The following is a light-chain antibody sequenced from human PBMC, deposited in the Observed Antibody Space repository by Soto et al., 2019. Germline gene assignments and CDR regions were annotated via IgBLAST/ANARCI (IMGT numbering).Light chain of an antibody. J-gene: IGKJ4*01. CDR3: QQYGSSP. V-gene: IGKV3-20*01. CDR1: QSVSSSY. CDR2: GAS. Sequence: EIVLTQSPGTLSLSPGERATLSCRASQSVSSSYLAWYQQKPGQAPRLLIYGASSRATGIPDRFSGSGSGTDFTLTIRRLEPEDLAVYYCQQYGSSPFGGGTKVAIK.